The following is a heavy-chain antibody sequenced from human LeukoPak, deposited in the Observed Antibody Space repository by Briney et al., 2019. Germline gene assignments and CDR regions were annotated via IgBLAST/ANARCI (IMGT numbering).Heavy chain of an antibody. Sequence: PGGSLRLSCAGSGFISSEFYMNWIRQAPGKGLEWLAYISPSGSYTTYGDSVKGRFVISRDNTKNSVSLQMDSLRAEDTAVYFCAGDPVSAVFDYWGQGARVTV. V-gene: IGHV3-11*05. CDR1: GFISSEFY. J-gene: IGHJ4*02. D-gene: IGHD5/OR15-5a*01. CDR3: AGDPVSAVFDY. CDR2: ISPSGSYT.